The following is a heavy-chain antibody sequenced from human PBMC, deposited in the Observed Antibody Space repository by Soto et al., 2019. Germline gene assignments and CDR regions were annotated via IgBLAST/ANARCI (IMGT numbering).Heavy chain of an antibody. CDR1: GFTFRSYA. D-gene: IGHD3-22*01. J-gene: IGHJ4*02. Sequence: LRLSCAASGFTFRSYAMSWVRQAPGEGLEWVSAINDGGDNTYYADSVKGRFTISRDNSKNTVFLQMNSLRAEDTAVYYCAKGSRGYYGSSNYYYFDSWGQGALVTVSS. CDR2: INDGGDNT. V-gene: IGHV3-23*01. CDR3: AKGSRGYYGSSNYYYFDS.